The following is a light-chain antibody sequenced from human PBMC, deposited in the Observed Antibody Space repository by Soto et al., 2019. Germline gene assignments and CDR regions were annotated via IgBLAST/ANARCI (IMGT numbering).Light chain of an antibody. Sequence: QSVLTQPPPASGSPGQSVTISCPGTTNAIGVYDFVSWYQHHPGKAPRLIIYEVVQRPSGVPDRFSGSKSGNTASLTVSGLQAADEADYFCKSYAGSNTYVFGSGTKLTVL. CDR1: TNAIGVYDF. CDR2: EVV. V-gene: IGLV2-8*01. CDR3: KSYAGSNTYV. J-gene: IGLJ1*01.